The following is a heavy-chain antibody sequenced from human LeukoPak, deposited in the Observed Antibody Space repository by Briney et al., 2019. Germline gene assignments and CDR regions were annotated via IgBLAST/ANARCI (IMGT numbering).Heavy chain of an antibody. Sequence: GGSLRLSCAVSGFTFSNYAMSWVRQAPGKGLEWVSVISGGGGDTYYADSVKGRFTISRDNSKNTLYLQMNSLRAEDTAVYYCAKVSGGISTKDALDVWGQGTTVTVSS. CDR2: ISGGGGDT. J-gene: IGHJ6*02. V-gene: IGHV3-23*01. D-gene: IGHD2-2*01. CDR1: GFTFSNYA. CDR3: AKVSGGISTKDALDV.